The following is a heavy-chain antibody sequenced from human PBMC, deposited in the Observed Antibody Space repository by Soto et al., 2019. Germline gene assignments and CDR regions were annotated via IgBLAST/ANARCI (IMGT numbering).Heavy chain of an antibody. CDR3: ARDPSSGYYYYGMDV. Sequence: ASVKVSCKASGYTFTSYGISWVRQAPGQGLEWMGWISAYNGNTNYAQKLQGRVTMTTYTSTSTAYMELRSLSSDDTAVYYCARDPSSGYYYYGMDVWGQGTPVTVYS. CDR1: GYTFTSYG. D-gene: IGHD3-22*01. V-gene: IGHV1-18*04. J-gene: IGHJ6*02. CDR2: ISAYNGNT.